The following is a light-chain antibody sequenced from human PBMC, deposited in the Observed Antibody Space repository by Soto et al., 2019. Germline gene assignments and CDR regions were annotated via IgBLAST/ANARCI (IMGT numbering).Light chain of an antibody. Sequence: QSALTQPASVSGSPGQSITISCTGTSSDVGGYNFVSWYQQHPGKVPKLMIFDVNRRPSGVSDRFSGSKSGNTASLTISGLQAEDEGDYYCCSYTISSTHVFGSGTKLTV. V-gene: IGLV2-14*03. CDR3: CSYTISSTHV. CDR1: SSDVGGYNF. J-gene: IGLJ1*01. CDR2: DVN.